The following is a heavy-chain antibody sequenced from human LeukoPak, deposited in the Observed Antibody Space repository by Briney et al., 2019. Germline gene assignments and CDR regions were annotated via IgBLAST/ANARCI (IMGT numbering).Heavy chain of an antibody. CDR2: INAGNGNT. CDR1: GYTFTIYA. V-gene: IGHV1-3*01. D-gene: IGHD5-18*01. Sequence: ASVNVSFKASGYTFTIYAMHWVRQAPGQRREWMGWINAGNGNTKYSQKFQGRVTITRDTSASTAYMELSSLRSEDTAVYYCARSPPTAMAAGFDYWGQGTLVTVSS. CDR3: ARSPPTAMAAGFDY. J-gene: IGHJ4*02.